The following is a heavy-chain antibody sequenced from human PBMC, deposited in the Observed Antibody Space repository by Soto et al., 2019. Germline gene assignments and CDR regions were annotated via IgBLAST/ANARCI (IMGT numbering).Heavy chain of an antibody. CDR2: IYSGGST. CDR1: GFTVSSNY. Sequence: GGSLRLSCAASGFTVSSNYMSWVRQAPGKGLEWVSVIYSGGSTYYADSVKGRFTISRDNSKNTLYLQMNSLRAEDTAVYYCARDPFGYCSSTSCYPGAFDIWGQGTMVTVSS. CDR3: ARDPFGYCSSTSCYPGAFDI. J-gene: IGHJ3*02. V-gene: IGHV3-66*01. D-gene: IGHD2-2*01.